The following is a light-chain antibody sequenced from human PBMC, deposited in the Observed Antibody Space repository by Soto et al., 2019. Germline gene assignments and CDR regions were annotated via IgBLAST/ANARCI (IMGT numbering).Light chain of an antibody. CDR2: GVS. CDR1: QSVNSNY. V-gene: IGKV3-20*01. CDR3: QQYGNSRYT. J-gene: IGKJ2*01. Sequence: ETVLTQSPGTLSLSPGDRATLSCRASQSVNSNYLAWYQQIPGQAHRLLIYGVSNRATGIPDRFSGSGSGTDFTLTISRLEPEDFAMYYCQQYGNSRYTFGQGTKLEIK.